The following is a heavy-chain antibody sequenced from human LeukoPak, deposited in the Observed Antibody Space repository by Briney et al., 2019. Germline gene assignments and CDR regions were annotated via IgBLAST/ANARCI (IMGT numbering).Heavy chain of an antibody. CDR2: ISSSGSTI. CDR3: ATQYDILTGFDY. Sequence: PGGSLRLSCAASGFTFSSYEMNWVRQAPGKGLEWVSYISSSGSTIYYADSVKGRFTISRDNAKNSLYLQMNSLRAEDTALYFCATQYDILTGFDYWGQGTLVTVSS. V-gene: IGHV3-48*03. CDR1: GFTFSSYE. J-gene: IGHJ4*02. D-gene: IGHD3-9*01.